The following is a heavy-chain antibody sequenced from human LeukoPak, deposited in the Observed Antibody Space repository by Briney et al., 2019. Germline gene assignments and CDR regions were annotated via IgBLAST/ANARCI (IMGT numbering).Heavy chain of an antibody. D-gene: IGHD7-27*01. Sequence: PGGSLRLSWAASGFTFSSYGMHWVRQAPGKGLEWVAVIWYDGSNKYYADSVKGRFTISRDNSKNTLYLQMNSLRAEDTAVYYCAREFGVANWGSAYGMDVWGQGTTVTVSS. CDR2: IWYDGSNK. CDR1: GFTFSSYG. J-gene: IGHJ6*02. CDR3: AREFGVANWGSAYGMDV. V-gene: IGHV3-33*01.